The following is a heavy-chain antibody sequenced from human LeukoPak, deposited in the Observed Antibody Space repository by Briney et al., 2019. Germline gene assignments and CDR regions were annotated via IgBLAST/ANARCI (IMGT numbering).Heavy chain of an antibody. J-gene: IGHJ6*03. CDR3: ARVDGTTYYYYYMDV. V-gene: IGHV4-4*09. CDR1: GGSISSYY. CDR2: IYTSGST. Sequence: SETLSLTCTVSGGSISSYYWSWIRQPPGKGLEWIGYIYTSGSTNYNPSLKRRVTISVDTSKNQFSLKLSSVTAADTAVYYCARVDGTTYYYYYMDVWGKGTTVTVSS. D-gene: IGHD1-7*01.